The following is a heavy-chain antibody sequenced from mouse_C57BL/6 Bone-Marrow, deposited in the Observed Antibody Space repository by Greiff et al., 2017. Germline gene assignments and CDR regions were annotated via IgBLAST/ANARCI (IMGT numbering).Heavy chain of an antibody. CDR1: GFTFSSYG. V-gene: IGHV5-6*02. CDR2: ISSGGSYT. CDR3: ARPPDSSGYWFAY. D-gene: IGHD3-2*02. J-gene: IGHJ3*01. Sequence: EVKLEESGGDLVKPGGSLKLSCAASGFTFSSYGMSWVRQTPDKRLEWVATISSGGSYTYYPDSVKGRFTISRDNAKNTLYLQMSSLKSEDTAMYYCARPPDSSGYWFAYWGQGTLVTVSA.